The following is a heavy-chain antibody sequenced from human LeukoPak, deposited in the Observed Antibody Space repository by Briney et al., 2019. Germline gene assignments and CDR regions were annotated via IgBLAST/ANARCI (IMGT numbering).Heavy chain of an antibody. CDR1: GFTFSDHY. V-gene: IGHV3-72*01. Sequence: GGSLRLSCAVSGFTFSDHYMDWVRLAPGKGLEWVGRIRNKAYSYTTEYAASVKGRFTISRDDSKNSLYLQMNSVKTEDTAVYYCGRVSSSSWSGSYFDYWGQGTLVTVSS. J-gene: IGHJ4*02. CDR3: GRVSSSSWSGSYFDY. D-gene: IGHD6-13*01. CDR2: IRNKAYSYTT.